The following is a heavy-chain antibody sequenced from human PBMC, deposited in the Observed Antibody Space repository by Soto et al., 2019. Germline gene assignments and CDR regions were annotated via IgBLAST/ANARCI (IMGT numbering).Heavy chain of an antibody. CDR2: INAGNGNR. Sequence: QVQLVQSGAEVKKPGASVKVSCKASGYTFTDYAMHWVRQAPGQRLEWMGWINAGNGNRKNSQKFQGRVTITRDTYASTAYIEQGGMGTEDTAVYYCARSIAAAGMGYFDCWGQGTLVTVSS. D-gene: IGHD6-13*01. CDR3: ARSIAAAGMGYFDC. J-gene: IGHJ4*02. CDR1: GYTFTDYA. V-gene: IGHV1-3*01.